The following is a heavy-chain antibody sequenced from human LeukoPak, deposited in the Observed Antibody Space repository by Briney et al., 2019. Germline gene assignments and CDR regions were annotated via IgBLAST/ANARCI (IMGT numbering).Heavy chain of an antibody. J-gene: IGHJ4*02. CDR1: GFTFSSYG. D-gene: IGHD2-2*02. Sequence: GGSLRLSCAASGFTFSSYGMHWVRQAPGKGLVGVAFIRYDGSNKYYADSVKGRFTISRDNSKNTLYLQMNSLRAEDTAVYYCAKSSDSDIVVVPAAIRLDYWGQGTLVTVSS. V-gene: IGHV3-30*02. CDR3: AKSSDSDIVVVPAAIRLDY. CDR2: IRYDGSNK.